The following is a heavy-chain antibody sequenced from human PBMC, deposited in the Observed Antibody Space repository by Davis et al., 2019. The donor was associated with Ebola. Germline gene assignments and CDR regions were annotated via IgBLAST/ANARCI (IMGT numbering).Heavy chain of an antibody. Sequence: AASVKVSCKASGGTFSSYAISWVRQAPGQGLEWMGGIIPIFGTANYAQKFQGRVTITADESTSTAYMELSSLRSEDTAVYYCANLRPYYYDSSGYYSSYYFDYWGQGTLVTVSS. D-gene: IGHD3-22*01. CDR1: GGTFSSYA. J-gene: IGHJ4*02. CDR2: IIPIFGTA. CDR3: ANLRPYYYDSSGYYSSYYFDY. V-gene: IGHV1-69*13.